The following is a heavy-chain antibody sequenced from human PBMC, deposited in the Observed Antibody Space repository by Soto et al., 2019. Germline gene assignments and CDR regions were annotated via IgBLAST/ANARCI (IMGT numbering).Heavy chain of an antibody. CDR3: ARIYSSSGYYYYYMDV. J-gene: IGHJ6*03. Sequence: QVQLQQWGAGLLKPSETLSLTCAVYGGSFSGYYWSWIRQPPGKGLEWIGEINHSGSTNYNPSLQSRVTISVDTSKNQFSLKLSSVTAADTAVYYCARIYSSSGYYYYYMDVWGKGTTVTVSS. CDR1: GGSFSGYY. D-gene: IGHD6-13*01. V-gene: IGHV4-34*01. CDR2: INHSGST.